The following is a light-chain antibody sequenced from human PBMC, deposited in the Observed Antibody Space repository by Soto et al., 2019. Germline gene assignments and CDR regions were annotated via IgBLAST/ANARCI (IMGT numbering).Light chain of an antibody. CDR3: QQSYYVPRT. Sequence: DIQMTQSPSSLSASVGDRITISCRASQSVSTHLNWYHQKPGKAPNLLIYAASSLQSGVPSRFSGSGSGTDFTLTITSLQPEDFATYYCQQSYYVPRTFGQGTKVEIK. CDR2: AAS. CDR1: QSVSTH. V-gene: IGKV1-39*01. J-gene: IGKJ1*01.